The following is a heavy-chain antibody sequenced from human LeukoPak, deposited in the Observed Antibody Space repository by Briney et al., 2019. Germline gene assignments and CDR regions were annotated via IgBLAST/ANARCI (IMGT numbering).Heavy chain of an antibody. CDR2: INPNSGDT. J-gene: IGHJ4*02. CDR3: ARSDNWNWDY. Sequence: ASVKVSCKASGYTFTGYYMHWVRQAPGQGLEWMGRINPNSGDTNYAQKFQGRVTMTRDTSISTAYMELSRLRSDDAAVYYCARSDNWNWDYWGQGTLVTVSS. CDR1: GYTFTGYY. D-gene: IGHD1-1*01. V-gene: IGHV1-2*06.